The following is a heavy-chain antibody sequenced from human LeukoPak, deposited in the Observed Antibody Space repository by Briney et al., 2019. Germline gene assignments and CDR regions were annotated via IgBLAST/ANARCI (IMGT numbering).Heavy chain of an antibody. V-gene: IGHV3-30*18. J-gene: IGHJ6*02. Sequence: GGSLRLSCAASGFTFSSYGMHWVRQAPGKGLEWVAVISYDGSNKYYADSVKGRFTISRDNSKNTLYLQMNSLRAEDTAVYYCAKAHLRFFEWFTYYYYGMDVWGQGTTVTVSS. CDR1: GFTFSSYG. D-gene: IGHD3-3*01. CDR2: ISYDGSNK. CDR3: AKAHLRFFEWFTYYYYGMDV.